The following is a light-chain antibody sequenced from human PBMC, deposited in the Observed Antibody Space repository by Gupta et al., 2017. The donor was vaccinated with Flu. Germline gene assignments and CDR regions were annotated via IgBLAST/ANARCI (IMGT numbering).Light chain of an antibody. Sequence: DIQMTQSPSSLFASVGDRVTITCRASQTISTYLNWYHQESGKAPKLLIYAATSLQSGVPSRFSGSGSGTDFTLTINSLQPEDFATYYCQQSYSTPLTFGGGTKVEI. CDR3: QQSYSTPLT. V-gene: IGKV1-39*01. CDR1: QTISTY. CDR2: AAT. J-gene: IGKJ4*01.